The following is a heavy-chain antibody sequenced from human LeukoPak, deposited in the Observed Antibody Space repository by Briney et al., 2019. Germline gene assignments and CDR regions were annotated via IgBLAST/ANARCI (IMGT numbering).Heavy chain of an antibody. V-gene: IGHV3-7*03. CDR3: ARGYRYVVY. Sequence: GGSLRLSCAASGFTFSTYWMSWVRQAPGKGLEWVANINQDGSGKDYVDSLKGRFTTSRDNTKNSLYLQMNSLRAEDTAVYYCARGYRYVVYWGQGTLVTVSS. D-gene: IGHD6-13*01. CDR2: INQDGSGK. CDR1: GFTFSTYW. J-gene: IGHJ4*02.